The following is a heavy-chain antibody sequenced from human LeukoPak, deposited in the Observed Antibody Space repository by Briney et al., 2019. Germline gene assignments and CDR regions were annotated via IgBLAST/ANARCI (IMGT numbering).Heavy chain of an antibody. Sequence: SETLSLTCTVSGGSISSSSYYWGWIRQPPGKGLEWIGSFYHSGSTYYNPSLKSQVTMSVDTSKKQFSLKLTSVTAADTAVYYCARREQPPYYYDYWGQGILVTVSS. CDR3: ARREQPPYYYDY. D-gene: IGHD1-26*01. CDR2: FYHSGST. J-gene: IGHJ4*02. V-gene: IGHV4-39*01. CDR1: GGSISSSSYY.